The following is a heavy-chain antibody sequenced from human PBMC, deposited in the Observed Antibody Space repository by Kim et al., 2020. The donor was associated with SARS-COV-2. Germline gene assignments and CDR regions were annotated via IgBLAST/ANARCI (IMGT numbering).Heavy chain of an antibody. CDR1: GGSFSGYY. CDR2: INHSGST. CDR3: ARGLSQVGGYLDV. Sequence: SETLSLTCAVYGGSFSGYYWSWIRQPPGKGLEWIGEINHSGSTNYNPSLKSRVTISVDTSKNQFSLKLSSVTAADTAVYYCARGLSQVGGYLDVGGQGTTVTVSS. J-gene: IGHJ6*02. D-gene: IGHD2-15*01. V-gene: IGHV4-34*01.